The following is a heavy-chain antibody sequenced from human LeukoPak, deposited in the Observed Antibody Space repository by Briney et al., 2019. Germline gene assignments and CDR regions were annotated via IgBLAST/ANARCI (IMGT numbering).Heavy chain of an antibody. D-gene: IGHD3-3*01. CDR2: INHSVST. Sequence: KTSETLSLTCAVYGGSFSGYYWSWIRQPPGKGLEWIGEINHSVSTNYNPSLKSRVTISVDTSKNQFSLKLSSVTAADTAVYYCARTHPYDFWSGYYRQLFPYFDYWGQGTLVTVSS. CDR1: GGSFSGYY. J-gene: IGHJ4*02. V-gene: IGHV4-34*01. CDR3: ARTHPYDFWSGYYRQLFPYFDY.